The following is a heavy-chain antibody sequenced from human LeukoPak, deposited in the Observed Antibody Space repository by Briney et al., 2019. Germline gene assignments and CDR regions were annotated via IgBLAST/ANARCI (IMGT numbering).Heavy chain of an antibody. J-gene: IGHJ4*02. CDR3: ARGYGGYDFWSGYYSFDY. CDR1: GGSISSYY. CDR2: IYYSGGT. D-gene: IGHD3-3*01. V-gene: IGHV4-59*01. Sequence: SETLSLTCTVSGGSISSYYWRWIRQPPGKGVEWIGYIYYSGGTNYNPSLKSRVTISVDTSKNPFSLKLSSVTAADTAVYYCARGYGGYDFWSGYYSFDYWGQGTLVTVSS.